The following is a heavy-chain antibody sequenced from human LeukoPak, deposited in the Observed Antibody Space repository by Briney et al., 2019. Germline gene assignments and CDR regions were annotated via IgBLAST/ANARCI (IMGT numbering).Heavy chain of an antibody. V-gene: IGHV4-59*08. Sequence: PSETLSLTCTVSGGSISSYYWSWIRQPPGKGLEGIGYIYYSGSTNYNPSLKSRVTISVDTSKNQFSLKLSSVTAADTAVYYCARLRTMVRGVWRYYYGMDVWGQGTTVTVSS. CDR2: IYYSGST. J-gene: IGHJ6*02. CDR3: ARLRTMVRGVWRYYYGMDV. D-gene: IGHD3-10*01. CDR1: GGSISSYY.